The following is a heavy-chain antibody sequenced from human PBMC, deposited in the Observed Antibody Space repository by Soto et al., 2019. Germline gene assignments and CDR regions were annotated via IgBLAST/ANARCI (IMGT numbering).Heavy chain of an antibody. CDR1: GFTFTSSA. CDR2: IVVGSGNT. J-gene: IGHJ6*02. CDR3: AAPLGYCSGGSCFPFGMDV. V-gene: IGHV1-58*01. D-gene: IGHD2-15*01. Sequence: SVKVSCKASGFTFTSSAVQWVRQARGQRLEWIGWIVVGSGNTNYAQKFQERVTITRDLSTSTAYMELSSLRSEDTAVYYCAAPLGYCSGGSCFPFGMDVWGQGTTVTVSS.